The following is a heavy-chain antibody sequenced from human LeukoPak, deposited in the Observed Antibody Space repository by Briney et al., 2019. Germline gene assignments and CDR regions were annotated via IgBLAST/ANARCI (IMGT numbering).Heavy chain of an antibody. CDR1: GFTFSSYA. D-gene: IGHD2-2*01. CDR2: ISGSGGST. CDR3: AKGEGIVVVPAAVPN. Sequence: GGSLRLSCAASGFTFSSYAMSWVRQAPGKGLEWVSAISGSGGSTYYADSVKGRFHIYRDNSKNTLYLQMNSLRAEDTAVYYCAKGEGIVVVPAAVPNWGQGTLVTVSS. V-gene: IGHV3-23*01. J-gene: IGHJ4*02.